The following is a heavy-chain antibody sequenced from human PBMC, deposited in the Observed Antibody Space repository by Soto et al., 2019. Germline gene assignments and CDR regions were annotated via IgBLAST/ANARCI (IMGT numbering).Heavy chain of an antibody. J-gene: IGHJ6*01. CDR3: ARGGRAIVATRRATSRRYFYYGMDV. CDR1: GGTFSSYA. CDR2: IIPIFGTA. D-gene: IGHD5-12*01. V-gene: IGHV1-69*01. Sequence: ASVKVSCTASGGTFSSYAISWVRQAPGQGLEWMGGIIPIFGTANYAQKFQGRVTITADESTSTAYMELSSLRSEDTAVYYCARGGRAIVATRRATSRRYFYYGMDVWREGTTVTVCS.